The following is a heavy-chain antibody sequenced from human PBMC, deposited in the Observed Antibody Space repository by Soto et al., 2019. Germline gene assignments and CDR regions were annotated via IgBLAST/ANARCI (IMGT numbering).Heavy chain of an antibody. CDR1: GGSISSGDYY. CDR2: IYYSGST. CDR3: ARLYRGAHYFDY. J-gene: IGHJ4*02. Sequence: TSETLSLTCTVSGGSISSGDYYWSWIRQPPGKGLEWIGYIYYSGSTYYNPSLKSRVTISVDTSKNQFSLKLSSVTAADTAVYYCARLYRGAHYFDYWGQGTLVTVSS. D-gene: IGHD2-15*01. V-gene: IGHV4-30-4*01.